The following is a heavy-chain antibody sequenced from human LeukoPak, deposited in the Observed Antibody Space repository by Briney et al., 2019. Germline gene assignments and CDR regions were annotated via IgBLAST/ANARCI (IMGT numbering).Heavy chain of an antibody. Sequence: SETLSLTCAVYGGSFSGYYWSWIRQPPGKGLEWIGEINHSGSTNYNPSLKSRVTISVGTSKNQFSLKLSSVTAADTAVYYCARGSLLWFGESKAPFDPWGQGTLVTVSS. J-gene: IGHJ5*02. CDR3: ARGSLLWFGESKAPFDP. D-gene: IGHD3-10*01. V-gene: IGHV4-34*01. CDR1: GGSFSGYY. CDR2: INHSGST.